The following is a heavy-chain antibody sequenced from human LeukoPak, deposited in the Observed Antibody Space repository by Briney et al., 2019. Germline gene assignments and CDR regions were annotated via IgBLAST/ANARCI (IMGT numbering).Heavy chain of an antibody. J-gene: IGHJ4*02. CDR3: ARSSYCTGTSCPLLY. Sequence: SETLSLTCTVSGDSIAGGIHYWSWIRQHPGKGLEWMGYFYHSEKTYYSPSLQSRLIMSVGTSKNQFSLELSSVTAADSAVYYCARSSYCTGTSCPLLYWGQGTLVTVSS. D-gene: IGHD2-15*01. CDR2: FYHSEKT. V-gene: IGHV4-31*03. CDR1: GDSIAGGIHY.